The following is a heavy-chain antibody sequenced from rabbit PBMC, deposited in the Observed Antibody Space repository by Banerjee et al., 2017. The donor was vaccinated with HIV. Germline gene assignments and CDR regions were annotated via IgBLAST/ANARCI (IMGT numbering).Heavy chain of an antibody. CDR3: ARDLAGVIGWNFNL. Sequence: SGGDLVKPEGSLTLTCKASGLDFGSSYWICWVRQAPGKGLEWIGCIYTGSGATYYASWVNGRFTISRSTSLNTVDLKMTSLTAADTATYFCARDLAGVIGWNFNLWGPGTLVTVS. D-gene: IGHD4-1*01. CDR2: IYTGSGAT. CDR1: GLDFGSSYW. V-gene: IGHV1S43*01. J-gene: IGHJ4*01.